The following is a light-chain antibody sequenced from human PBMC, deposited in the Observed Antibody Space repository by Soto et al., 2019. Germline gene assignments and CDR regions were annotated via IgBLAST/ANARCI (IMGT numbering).Light chain of an antibody. J-gene: IGKJ5*01. CDR3: QQYNSYPFT. Sequence: DIKMTQSPSTLSAFVGDRVTITCRASQSISSWLAWYQHKPGKAPKSLIYKASSLECGVPSRFSGGGSGTEFSLTISSLQPDDFATHYCQQYNSYPFTFGQGTRLEIK. CDR1: QSISSW. V-gene: IGKV1-5*03. CDR2: KAS.